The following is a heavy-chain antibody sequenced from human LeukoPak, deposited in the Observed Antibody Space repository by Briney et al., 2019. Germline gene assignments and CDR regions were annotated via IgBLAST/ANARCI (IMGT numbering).Heavy chain of an antibody. V-gene: IGHV4-34*01. CDR2: INHSGST. CDR3: ARGTRPHYYDSSGFGWFDP. D-gene: IGHD3-22*01. CDR1: GGSFSGYY. Sequence: PSETLSLTCAVYGGSFSGYYWSWIRQPPGKGLEGIGEINHSGSTNYNPSLKSRVTISVDTSKNQFSLKLSSVTAADTAVYYCARGTRPHYYDSSGFGWFDPWGQGTLVTVSS. J-gene: IGHJ5*02.